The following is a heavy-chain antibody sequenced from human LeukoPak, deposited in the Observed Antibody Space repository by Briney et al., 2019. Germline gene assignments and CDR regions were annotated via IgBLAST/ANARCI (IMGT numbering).Heavy chain of an antibody. Sequence: ASLKVSCKASGYTFTSYGISWVRQAPGQGLEWMGWISAYNGNTNYAQKLQGRVTMTTDTSTSTAYMELRSLRSDDTAVYYCARDGTYYDFWSGKDYWGQGTLVTVSS. D-gene: IGHD3-3*01. J-gene: IGHJ4*02. V-gene: IGHV1-18*01. CDR2: ISAYNGNT. CDR3: ARDGTYYDFWSGKDY. CDR1: GYTFTSYG.